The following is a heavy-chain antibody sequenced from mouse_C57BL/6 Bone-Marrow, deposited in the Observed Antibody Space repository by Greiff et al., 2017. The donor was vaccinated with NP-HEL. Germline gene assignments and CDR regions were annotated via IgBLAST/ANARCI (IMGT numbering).Heavy chain of an antibody. CDR2: IDPNSGGT. CDR1: GYTFTNYW. J-gene: IGHJ2*01. D-gene: IGHD1-1*01. Sequence: QVQLQQPGAELVKPGASVKLSCKASGYTFTNYWMHWVKQRPGRGLEWIGRIDPNSGGTKYNEKFKSKATLTVDKPSSTAYLQLSSLTSEDYAVYDCARYYYGRGDFDYGGQGTTLTVSS. V-gene: IGHV1-72*01. CDR3: ARYYYGRGDFDY.